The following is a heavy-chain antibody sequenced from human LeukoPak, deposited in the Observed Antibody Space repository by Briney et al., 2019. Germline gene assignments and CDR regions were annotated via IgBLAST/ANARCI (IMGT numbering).Heavy chain of an antibody. Sequence: GGSLRLSCAASGFTFSSYAMSWVRQAPGKGLEWVSAISGSGGSTHYADSVKGRFTISRDSSKNTLYLQMNSLRAEDTAVYYCATAGITMVRGVLPFDYWGQGTLVTVSS. CDR3: ATAGITMVRGVLPFDY. V-gene: IGHV3-23*01. CDR2: ISGSGGST. J-gene: IGHJ4*02. D-gene: IGHD3-10*01. CDR1: GFTFSSYA.